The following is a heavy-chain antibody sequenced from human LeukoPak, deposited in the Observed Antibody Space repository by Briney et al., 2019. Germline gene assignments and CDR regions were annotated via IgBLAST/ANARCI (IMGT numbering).Heavy chain of an antibody. D-gene: IGHD3-10*01. Sequence: GEPLKISCKASGYPSVINRIAGVGQIPGKGRGGIGLIYPGDSDTRYSPSFQGQVTMSADKSISTAYLQWSSLKASDTAMYYCARRQSGSNPQAFDIWGQGTMVSVSS. CDR2: IYPGDSDT. CDR1: GYPSVINR. J-gene: IGHJ3*02. V-gene: IGHV5-51*01. CDR3: ARRQSGSNPQAFDI.